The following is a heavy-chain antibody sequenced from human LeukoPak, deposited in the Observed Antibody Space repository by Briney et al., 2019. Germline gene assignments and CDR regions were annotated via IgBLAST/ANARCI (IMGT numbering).Heavy chain of an antibody. J-gene: IGHJ6*03. V-gene: IGHV4-4*07. CDR2: IYTSGST. CDR3: ARDLTVVIAQGSYYYYYMDV. Sequence: SETLSLTCTVSGGSINTYYWSWIRQPAGKGLEWIGRIYTSGSTNYNPSLKSRVTISVDMSKNQFSLKLSSVTAADTAVYYCARDLTVVIAQGSYYYYYMDVWGKGTTVTVSS. D-gene: IGHD2-21*01. CDR1: GGSINTYY.